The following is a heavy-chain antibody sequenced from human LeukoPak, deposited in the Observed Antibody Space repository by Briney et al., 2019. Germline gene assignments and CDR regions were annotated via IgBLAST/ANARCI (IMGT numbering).Heavy chain of an antibody. V-gene: IGHV4-39*01. D-gene: IGHD4-17*01. CDR3: ASLTTVTHAFDY. Sequence: SETLSLTCTVSGGSISSSFYYWGWIRQPPGKGLEWIGSFYYNGSTYDSPSLRSRVTISVDTSKNQFSLKLSSVTAADTAVYYCASLTTVTHAFDYWGQGTLVTVSS. CDR2: FYYNGST. J-gene: IGHJ4*02. CDR1: GGSISSSFYY.